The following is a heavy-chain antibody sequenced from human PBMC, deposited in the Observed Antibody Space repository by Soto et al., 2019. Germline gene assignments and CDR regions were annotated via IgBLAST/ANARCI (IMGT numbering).Heavy chain of an antibody. D-gene: IGHD3-22*01. J-gene: IGHJ5*02. CDR1: GDSISDSNYY. V-gene: IGHV4-39*01. Sequence: PSETLSLTCTVSGDSISDSNYYWGWIRQPPGKGLEWIANINYGGISYYNPSLRSRVAISVDTSKNQFSLKLNSVTAADTAIYYCARSNSGYYKWFDPWGQGTLVNVSS. CDR2: INYGGIS. CDR3: ARSNSGYYKWFDP.